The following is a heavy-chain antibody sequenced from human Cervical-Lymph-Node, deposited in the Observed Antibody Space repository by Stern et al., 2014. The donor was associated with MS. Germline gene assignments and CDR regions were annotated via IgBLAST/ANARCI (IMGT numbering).Heavy chain of an antibody. CDR1: GFTFSDHY. V-gene: IGHV3-72*01. Sequence: EVHLVESGGGLVQPGGSLRLSCTASGFTFSDHYIDWVRQAPGKLLEWVGRTSNKADSYTTEYATSVKGRFTISTDESKNSVYLQMNNLKIDDTAVYYCARLPLNWGQGTLVTVSS. CDR3: ARLPLN. CDR2: TSNKADSYTT. J-gene: IGHJ4*02.